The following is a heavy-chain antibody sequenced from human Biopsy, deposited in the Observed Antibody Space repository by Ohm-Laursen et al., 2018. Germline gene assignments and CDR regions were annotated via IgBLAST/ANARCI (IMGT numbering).Heavy chain of an antibody. V-gene: IGHV4-61*01. CDR1: GDSASSGSFY. D-gene: IGHD6-19*01. J-gene: IGHJ4*02. CDR2: IYDRGSTA. CDR3: ARGMRSSGWPYFDS. Sequence: SETLSLTCTVSGDSASSGSFYWTWIRQPPGQGLEYIGYIYDRGSTANYNPSLESRVTMSVDMPKNQFSLKLSSVTAADTAIHYCARGMRSSGWPYFDSWGQGTLVTVSS.